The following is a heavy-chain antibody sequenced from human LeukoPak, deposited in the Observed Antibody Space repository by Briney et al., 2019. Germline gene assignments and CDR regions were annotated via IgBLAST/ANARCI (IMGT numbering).Heavy chain of an antibody. J-gene: IGHJ4*02. D-gene: IGHD6-19*01. CDR1: GFTFNDSY. CDR3: AKGSSGWYETTFDY. V-gene: IGHV3-11*05. CDR2: ISSHSIST. Sequence: GGSLRLSCAASGFTFNDSYMSWIRQAPGKGLEWLSYISSHSISTNYADSVKGRFTISRDNSKNTLYLQMNSLRAEDTAVYYCAKGSSGWYETTFDYWGQGTLVTVSS.